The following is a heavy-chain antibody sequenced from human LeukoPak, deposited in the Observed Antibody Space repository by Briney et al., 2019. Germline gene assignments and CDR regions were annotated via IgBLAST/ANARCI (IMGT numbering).Heavy chain of an antibody. V-gene: IGHV4-34*01. J-gene: IGHJ4*02. CDR1: GGSFSGYY. CDR3: AREVVMINAGGGSRFYFDY. CDR2: INHSGST. D-gene: IGHD2-21*01. Sequence: SETLSLTCAVYGGSFSGYYWSWIRQPPGKGLEWIGEINHSGSTNYNPSLKSRVTISVDTSKNQFSLKLSSVTAADTAMYYCAREVVMINAGGGSRFYFDYWGQGILVTVSS.